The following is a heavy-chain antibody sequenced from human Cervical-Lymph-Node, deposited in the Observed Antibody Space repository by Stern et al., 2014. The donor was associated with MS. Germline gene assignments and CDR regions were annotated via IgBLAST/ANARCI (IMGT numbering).Heavy chain of an antibody. D-gene: IGHD1-26*01. CDR1: GGSISSYY. CDR2: VYYSGST. Sequence: QLQLQESGPGLVKPSETLSLTCTVSGGSISSYYWSWIRQPPGKGLEWIGYVYYSGSTNYNPSLKSRITISVDTSKNLFSLRLTSVTSTDTAVYFCARQQVTSLEVGWRLGSFDYWGQGTLVTVSS. V-gene: IGHV4-59*08. J-gene: IGHJ4*02. CDR3: ARQQVTSLEVGWRLGSFDY.